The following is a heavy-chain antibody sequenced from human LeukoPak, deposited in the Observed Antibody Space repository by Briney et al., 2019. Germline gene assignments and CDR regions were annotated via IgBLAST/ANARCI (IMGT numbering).Heavy chain of an antibody. V-gene: IGHV1-2*02. J-gene: IGHJ4*02. CDR1: GYTFTGYY. CDR2: INPNSGGT. CDR3: ARDFTISSYYFDY. D-gene: IGHD3-9*01. Sequence: ASVKVSCKAPGYTFTGYYMHWVRQAPGQGLEWMGWINPNSGGTNYAQKFQGRVTMTRDTSISTAYMELSRLRSDDTAVYYCARDFTISSYYFDYWGQGTLVTVSS.